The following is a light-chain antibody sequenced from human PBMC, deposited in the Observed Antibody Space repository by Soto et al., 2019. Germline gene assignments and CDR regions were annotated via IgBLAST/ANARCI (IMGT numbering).Light chain of an antibody. CDR1: QSVSDH. CDR2: SAS. V-gene: IGKV3-15*01. J-gene: IGKJ1*01. Sequence: EIVMTQSPATLSVSPGERATLSCRASQSVSDHLAWYQQKPGQAPRLLIYSASTRATGIPARFSGSGSGTEFTLTISSLQSEDFAVYYCQQYNKWPKMFGQGTKVDI. CDR3: QQYNKWPKM.